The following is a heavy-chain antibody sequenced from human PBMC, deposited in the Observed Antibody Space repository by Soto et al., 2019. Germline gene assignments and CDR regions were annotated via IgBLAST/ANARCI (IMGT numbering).Heavy chain of an antibody. V-gene: IGHV1-69*13. D-gene: IGHD3-22*01. CDR2: IIPIFGTA. CDR3: ASSLYYDSSMYYFDY. J-gene: IGHJ4*02. CDR1: GGTFSSYA. Sequence: SVKVSCKASGGTFSSYAISWVRQAPGQGLEWMGGIIPIFGTANYAQKFQGRVTIAADESTSTAYMELSSLRSEDTAVYYCASSLYYDSSMYYFDYWGQGTLVTVSS.